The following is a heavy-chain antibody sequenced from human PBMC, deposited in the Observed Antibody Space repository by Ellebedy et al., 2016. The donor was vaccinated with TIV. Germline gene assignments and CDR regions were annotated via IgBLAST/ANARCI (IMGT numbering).Heavy chain of an antibody. D-gene: IGHD3-10*01. CDR3: ARGITVPVDLGY. CDR1: GHTFTSEG. J-gene: IGHJ4*02. Sequence: AASVKVSCKASGHTFTSEGFGWVRQAPGQGLEWMGWINTYNGNTNYAKSFQGRVTMTKDTSTNTAYLDLRSLRPDDTAVYYCARGITVPVDLGYWGQGTLVTVSS. V-gene: IGHV1-18*01. CDR2: INTYNGNT.